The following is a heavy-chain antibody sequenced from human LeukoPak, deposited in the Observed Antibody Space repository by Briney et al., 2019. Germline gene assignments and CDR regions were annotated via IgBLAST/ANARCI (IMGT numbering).Heavy chain of an antibody. J-gene: IGHJ4*02. D-gene: IGHD3-10*01. CDR3: TKRGTGGSGSHMDY. CDR1: GFIFRDYA. CDR2: ISSRTGAT. Sequence: GGSQTLSCVASGFIFRDYAMNWVRQAPGKGREWVATISSRTGATYYGDSVKGRLTISRDNSENSLYLQMDSLRVEDTALYYCTKRGTGGSGSHMDYWGQGILVTVSS. V-gene: IGHV3-23*01.